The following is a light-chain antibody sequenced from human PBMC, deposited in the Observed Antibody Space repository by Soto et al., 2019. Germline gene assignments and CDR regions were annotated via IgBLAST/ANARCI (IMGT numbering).Light chain of an antibody. CDR2: DAS. J-gene: IGKJ4*01. CDR3: QQRSNWPST. CDR1: QSVSSY. Sequence: ESVLTQSPATLSLSPGERAALSCRASQSVSSYLAWDQQKPGQAPRLLIYDASKMAPGIPARFTGSWSGTDFTLTICSLEPEDFAVYFCQQRSNWPSTFGGGTKVEI. V-gene: IGKV3-11*01.